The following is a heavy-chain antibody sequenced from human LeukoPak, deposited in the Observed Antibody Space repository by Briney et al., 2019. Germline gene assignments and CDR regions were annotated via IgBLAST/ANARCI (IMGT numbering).Heavy chain of an antibody. CDR3: ARDIRRASGVYYYDSSGYTGETDY. V-gene: IGHV1-2*02. Sequence: ASVKVSCKASGYTFTGYYMHWVRQAPGQGLEWMGWINPNSGGTNYAQKFQGRVTMTRDTSISTAYMELSRLRSDDTAVYYCARDIRRASGVYYYDSSGYTGETDYWGQGTLVTVSS. J-gene: IGHJ4*02. CDR1: GYTFTGYY. CDR2: INPNSGGT. D-gene: IGHD3-22*01.